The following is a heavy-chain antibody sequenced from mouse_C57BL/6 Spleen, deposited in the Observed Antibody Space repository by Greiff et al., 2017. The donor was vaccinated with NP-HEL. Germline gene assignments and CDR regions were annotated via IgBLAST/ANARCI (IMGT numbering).Heavy chain of an antibody. J-gene: IGHJ4*01. CDR3: ARSGYGNYVGAMDY. CDR2: INPNNGGT. V-gene: IGHV1-18*01. CDR1: GYTFTDYN. D-gene: IGHD2-1*01. Sequence: EVQLQQSGPELVKPGASVKIPCKASGYTFTDYNMDWVKQSHGKSLEWIGDINPNNGGTIYNQKFKGKATLTVDKSSSTAYMELRSLTSEDTAVYYCARSGYGNYVGAMDYGGQGTSVTVSS.